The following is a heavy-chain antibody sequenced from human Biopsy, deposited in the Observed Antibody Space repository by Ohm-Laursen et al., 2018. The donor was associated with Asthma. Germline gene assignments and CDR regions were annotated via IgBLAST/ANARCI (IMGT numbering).Heavy chain of an antibody. D-gene: IGHD3-10*01. J-gene: IGHJ6*02. CDR2: ISVYNGNT. CDR3: ARAVDYSHYYGIDV. V-gene: IGHV1-18*03. CDR1: GYTFNSAG. Sequence: GASVKVSCKTSGYTFNSAGITWVRQAPGQGLEWMGWISVYNGNTKVAQKLQDRVTMITDTSTSTAYMELRSLRSDDMAVYFRARAVDYSHYYGIDVWGQGTTVTVS.